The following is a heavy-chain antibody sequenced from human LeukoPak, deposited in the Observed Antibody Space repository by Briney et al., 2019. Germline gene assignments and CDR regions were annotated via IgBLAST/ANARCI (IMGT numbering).Heavy chain of an antibody. Sequence: PSETLSLTCAVYGGAFGGYYWSWIRQPPGKGLEWIGEINHSGSTNYNPSLKSRVTISVDTSKNRLSLKLSSVTAADTAVYYCARGRDSSGYYFWFDPWGQGTLVTVSS. J-gene: IGHJ5*02. CDR3: ARGRDSSGYYFWFDP. CDR1: GGAFGGYY. D-gene: IGHD3-22*01. V-gene: IGHV4-34*01. CDR2: INHSGST.